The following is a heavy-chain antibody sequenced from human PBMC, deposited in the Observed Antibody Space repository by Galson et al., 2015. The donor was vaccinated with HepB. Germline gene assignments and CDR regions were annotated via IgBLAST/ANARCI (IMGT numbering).Heavy chain of an antibody. Sequence: SLRLSCAASGFTFSGSGIHWVRLASGKGLEWVGRIRNRANNYATAYAASVRGRFTVSRDDSKYTAYLQMNSLKTEDTAVYYCTRPGYGSSWFLDYSHGMDIWGQGTTVIVS. J-gene: IGHJ6*02. D-gene: IGHD6-13*01. CDR3: TRPGYGSSWFLDYSHGMDI. CDR2: IRNRANNYAT. CDR1: GFTFSGSG. V-gene: IGHV3-73*01.